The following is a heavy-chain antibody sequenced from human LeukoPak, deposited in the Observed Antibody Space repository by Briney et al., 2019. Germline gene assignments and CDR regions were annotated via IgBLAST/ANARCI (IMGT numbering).Heavy chain of an antibody. CDR3: ARAGSRDAFDI. V-gene: IGHV1-3*01. D-gene: IGHD1-1*01. J-gene: IGHJ3*02. Sequence: EASVKVSCKASGYTFTSYAMHWVRQAPGQRLEWMGWINAGNGNTKYSQKFQDRVTITRDTSASTAYMELSSLRSEDTAVYYCARAGSRDAFDIWGQGTMVTVSS. CDR1: GYTFTSYA. CDR2: INAGNGNT.